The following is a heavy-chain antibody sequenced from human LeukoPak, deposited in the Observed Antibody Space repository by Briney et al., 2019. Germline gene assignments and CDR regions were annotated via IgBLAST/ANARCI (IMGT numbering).Heavy chain of an antibody. J-gene: IGHJ6*02. Sequence: GGSLRLSCAVSGFTFTSYAIAWVRQAPGKGLVWVSRINRDGSSTSYADSVKGRFTISRDNAKNTLYLQMNSLRAEDTAVYYCVRESALAPVLGTRYSYYGMDVRGQGTTVTVSS. CDR2: INRDGSST. CDR1: GFTFTSYA. V-gene: IGHV3-74*01. D-gene: IGHD4-23*01. CDR3: VRESALAPVLGTRYSYYGMDV.